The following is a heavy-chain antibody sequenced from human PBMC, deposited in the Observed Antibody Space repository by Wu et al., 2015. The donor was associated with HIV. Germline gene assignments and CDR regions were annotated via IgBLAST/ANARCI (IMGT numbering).Heavy chain of an antibody. CDR2: INPNSGDT. CDR3: ARVSGGSSGDGVDLR. V-gene: IGHV1-2*02. CDR1: GYSFTGYY. J-gene: IGHJ4*02. Sequence: QVQLVQSGAEVKKPGASVKVSCTASGYSFTGYYILWVRQAPGQGLEWMGWINPNSGDTKYPQKFRGRVTMTRDTSITTVYMELSRLRSDDTAMYYCARVSGGSSGDGVDLRGAQGT. D-gene: IGHD6-6*01.